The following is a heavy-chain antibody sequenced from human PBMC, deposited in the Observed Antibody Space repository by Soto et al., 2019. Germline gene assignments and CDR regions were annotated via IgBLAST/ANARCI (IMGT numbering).Heavy chain of an antibody. V-gene: IGHV3-23*01. CDR2: ISGRGGST. Sequence: EVQLLESGGGLVQPGGFLRLSCAASGFTFSSYAMSWVRQAPGKGLEWVSAISGRGGSTYYEDSGKGRFTISRDNYRFTLYLQMNSLRAEDTAVYYCAKDLIRAAAAPEDFDYWGQGTLVTVSS. D-gene: IGHD6-13*01. CDR3: AKDLIRAAAAPEDFDY. CDR1: GFTFSSYA. J-gene: IGHJ4*02.